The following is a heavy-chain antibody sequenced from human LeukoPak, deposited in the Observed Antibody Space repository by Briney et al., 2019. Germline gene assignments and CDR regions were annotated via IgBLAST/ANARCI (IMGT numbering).Heavy chain of an antibody. CDR2: INTYNGNT. D-gene: IGHD3-9*01. Sequence: ASVKVSCKASGYTFTSYGISWVRQAPGQGLEWMGWINTYNGNTNYAQKLQGRVTMTTDTSTTTAYMELRSLSSDDTALYYCARDKSSGGLLVTDYWGQGTLVPVSS. J-gene: IGHJ4*02. V-gene: IGHV1-18*01. CDR1: GYTFTSYG. CDR3: ARDKSSGGLLVTDY.